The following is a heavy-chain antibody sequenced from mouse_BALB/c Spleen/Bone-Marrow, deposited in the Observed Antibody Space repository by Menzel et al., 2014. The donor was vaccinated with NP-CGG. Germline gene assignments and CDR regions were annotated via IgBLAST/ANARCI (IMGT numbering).Heavy chain of an antibody. V-gene: IGHV1-80*01. CDR1: GYPFSSYW. J-gene: IGHJ2*01. Sequence: QVQLKQSGAELVRPGSSVKISCKASGYPFSSYWMNWVKQRPGQGLEWIGQIYPGDGETNYNGKFKGNATLTADKSSSTAYKQLISLTSEDPAVYFCARKYGDYWGQGTTLTVSS. D-gene: IGHD2-10*02. CDR2: IYPGDGET. CDR3: ARKYGDY.